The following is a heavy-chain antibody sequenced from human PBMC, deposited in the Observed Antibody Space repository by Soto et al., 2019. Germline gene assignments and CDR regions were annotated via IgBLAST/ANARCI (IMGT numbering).Heavy chain of an antibody. J-gene: IGHJ4*02. V-gene: IGHV4-39*01. CDR2: IYYSGST. CDR1: RGSISSGTNY. CDR3: ARNEAGWYFDS. D-gene: IGHD6-25*01. Sequence: SETLSLTCTVSRGSISSGTNYWDWIRQHPGKGLEWIANIYYSGSTFYNPSLKSRVTISLDTSKNQFSLKLRSVTAADTAVYYCARNEAGWYFDSWGQGTLVTVSS.